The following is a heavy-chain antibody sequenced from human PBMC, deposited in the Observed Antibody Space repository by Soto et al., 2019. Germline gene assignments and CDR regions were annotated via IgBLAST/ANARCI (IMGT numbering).Heavy chain of an antibody. V-gene: IGHV1-69*12. CDR1: GGTFSSYA. D-gene: IGHD2-2*01. J-gene: IGHJ6*02. CDR2: IIPIFGTA. CDR3: ARDRFDIVLVPAATPRTYYYYGMDV. Sequence: QVQLVQSGAEVKKPGSSVKVSCKASGGTFSSYAISWVRQAPGQGLEWMGGIIPIFGTANYAQKFQGRVTITADESTSTAYMELSSLRSEDTAVYYCARDRFDIVLVPAATPRTYYYYGMDVWGQGTMVTVSS.